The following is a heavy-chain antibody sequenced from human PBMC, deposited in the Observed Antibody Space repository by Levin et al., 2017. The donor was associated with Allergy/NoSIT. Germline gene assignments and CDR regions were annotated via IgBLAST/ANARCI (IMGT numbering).Heavy chain of an antibody. D-gene: IGHD6-13*01. CDR1: GFTFSSYA. V-gene: IGHV3-30-3*01. CDR2: ISYDGSNK. CDR3: ARDGRDSSWFIQVSFDY. Sequence: GGSLRLSCAASGFTFSSYAMHWVRQAPGKGLEWVAVISYDGSNKYYADSVKGRFTISRDNSKNTLYLQMNSLRAEDTAVYYCARDGRDSSWFIQVSFDYWGQGTLVTVSS. J-gene: IGHJ4*02.